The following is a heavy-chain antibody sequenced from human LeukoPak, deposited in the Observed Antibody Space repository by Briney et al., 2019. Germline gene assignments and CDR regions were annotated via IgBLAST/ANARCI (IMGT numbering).Heavy chain of an antibody. CDR1: GGSISSYY. V-gene: IGHV4-59*12. CDR2: IYYSGST. D-gene: IGHD6-6*01. CDR3: ARDSSSSSWFDP. J-gene: IGHJ5*02. Sequence: SETLSLTCTVSGGSISSYYWSWIRQPPGKGLEWIGCIYYSGSTNYNPSLKSRVTISVDTSKNQFSLKLSSVTAADTAVYYCARDSSSSSWFDPWGQGTLVTVSS.